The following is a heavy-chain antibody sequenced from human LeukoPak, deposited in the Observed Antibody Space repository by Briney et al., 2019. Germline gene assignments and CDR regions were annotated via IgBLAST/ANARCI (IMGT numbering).Heavy chain of an antibody. V-gene: IGHV3-48*01. D-gene: IGHD3-9*01. J-gene: IGHJ4*02. CDR3: ARDGTYYDILTGYSIYYFDY. Sequence: GGSLRLSCAASGFTFSSYEMNWVRQAPGKGLEWVSYISSSSSTIYYADSVKGRFTISRDNAKNSLYLQMNSLRAEDTAVYYCARDGTYYDILTGYSIYYFDYWGQGTLVTVSS. CDR2: ISSSSSTI. CDR1: GFTFSSYE.